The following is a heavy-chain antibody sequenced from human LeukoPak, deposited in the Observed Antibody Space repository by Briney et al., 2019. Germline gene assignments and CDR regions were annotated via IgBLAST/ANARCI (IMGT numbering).Heavy chain of an antibody. J-gene: IGHJ3*02. CDR2: IHYSGRT. D-gene: IGHD2-15*01. V-gene: IGHV4-39*02. Sequence: SETLSLTCTVSGGPISSSSYYWGWIRQPPGKRLEWIGSIHYSGRTYDNPSLKSRVTISLDTSKNHFSLKLSSVTAADTAMYYCARPLGYCSGGSCYGDAFDIWGQGTMVTVSS. CDR3: ARPLGYCSGGSCYGDAFDI. CDR1: GGPISSSSYY.